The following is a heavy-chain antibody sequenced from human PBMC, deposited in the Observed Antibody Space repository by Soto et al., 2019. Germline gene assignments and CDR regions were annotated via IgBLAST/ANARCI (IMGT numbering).Heavy chain of an antibody. J-gene: IGHJ4*02. CDR1: GYTFTSYG. CDR2: ISAYNGNT. CDR3: ERGGYYDSSGYYHPWGSDY. V-gene: IGHV1-18*04. D-gene: IGHD3-22*01. Sequence: ASVKVSCKASGYTFTSYGISWVRQAPGQGLEWMGWISAYNGNTNYAQKLQGRVTMTTDTSTSTAYMELRSLGSDDTAVYYCERGGYYDSSGYYHPWGSDYWGQGTLVTVSS.